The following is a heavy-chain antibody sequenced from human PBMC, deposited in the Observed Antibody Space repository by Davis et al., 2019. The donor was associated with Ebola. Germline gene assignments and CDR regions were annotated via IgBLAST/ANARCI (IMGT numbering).Heavy chain of an antibody. Sequence: SETLSLTCAVYGGSFSGYYWSWIRQPPGKGLEWIGEINHSGNTNYNPSLKSRVTISVDTSKNQFSLKLSSVTAADTAVYYCARTTRASGWFLDYWGQGALVTVSS. CDR3: ARTTRASGWFLDY. CDR1: GGSFSGYY. CDR2: INHSGNT. J-gene: IGHJ4*02. D-gene: IGHD6-19*01. V-gene: IGHV4-34*01.